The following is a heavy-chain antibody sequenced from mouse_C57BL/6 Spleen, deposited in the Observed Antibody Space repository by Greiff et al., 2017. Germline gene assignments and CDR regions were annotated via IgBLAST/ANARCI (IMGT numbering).Heavy chain of an antibody. V-gene: IGHV1-80*01. CDR3: ALYYYGRGFAY. CDR1: GYAFSSYW. Sequence: QVHVKQSGAELVKPGASVKISCKASGYAFSSYWMNWVKQRPGKGLEWIGQIYPGDGDTNYNGKFKGKATLTADKSSSTAYMQLSSLTSEDSAVYFCALYYYGRGFAYWGQGTLVTVSA. D-gene: IGHD1-1*01. CDR2: IYPGDGDT. J-gene: IGHJ3*01.